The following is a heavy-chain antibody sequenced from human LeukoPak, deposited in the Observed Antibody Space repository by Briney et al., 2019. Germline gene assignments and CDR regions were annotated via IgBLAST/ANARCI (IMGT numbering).Heavy chain of an antibody. D-gene: IGHD3-10*01. J-gene: IGHJ4*02. CDR3: ARDSDPYYYGSGSYYCSVAY. CDR2: IIPIFGTA. V-gene: IGHV1-69*05. Sequence: SVKLSCKASGGTFTSYAISWVPQAPGQGLESMGRIIPIFGTANYAQTFQGRVTITTDESTSRTYSPLSSLRSEDTAVYYCARDSDPYYYGSGSYYCSVAYWGQGTLVTVSS. CDR1: GGTFTSYA.